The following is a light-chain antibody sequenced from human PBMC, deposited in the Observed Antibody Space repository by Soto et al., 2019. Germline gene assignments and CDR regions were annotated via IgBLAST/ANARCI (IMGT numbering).Light chain of an antibody. CDR3: SSYTTSSTQL. CDR1: SSDVGAYNY. V-gene: IGLV2-14*01. CDR2: EVT. Sequence: QSALTQPASVSGSPGQSITISCTGTSSDVGAYNYVSWYQHHPGKVPKLMIYEVTNRPSGVSRRFSASKSGNTASLTISGLQAEDGADYYCSSYTTSSTQLFGGGTKLTVL. J-gene: IGLJ2*01.